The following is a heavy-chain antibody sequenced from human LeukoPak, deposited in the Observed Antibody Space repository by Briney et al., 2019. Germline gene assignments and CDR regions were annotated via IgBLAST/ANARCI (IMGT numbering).Heavy chain of an antibody. CDR1: GFTFSNYA. CDR2: ISSNGGIT. V-gene: IGHV3-64*01. Sequence: GGSLRLSCAASGFTFSNYAMHWVRQAPGKGLEYVSAISSNGGITYYAKSVEGRFTISKDNSKNTLHLQMGSLRAEDVAVYYCARDQLIWSYYGMDVWGQGTTVTVSS. J-gene: IGHJ6*02. D-gene: IGHD2-2*01. CDR3: ARDQLIWSYYGMDV.